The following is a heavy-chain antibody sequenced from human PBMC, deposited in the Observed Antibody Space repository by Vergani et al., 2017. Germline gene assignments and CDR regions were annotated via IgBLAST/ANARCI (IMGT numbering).Heavy chain of an antibody. CDR1: GFTFSSYA. J-gene: IGHJ4*02. CDR2: ISYAGSNK. D-gene: IGHD2-15*01. V-gene: IGHV3-30-3*01. CDR3: ARTLDIVVGVAALGY. Sequence: QVQLVESGGGVVQPGRSLRLSCAASGFTFSSYAMHWVRQAAGKGLEWVAVISYAGSNKYYADSVKGRFTISRDNSKDTLYLQMSSLRAEDTAVYYCARTLDIVVGVAALGYWGQGTLVTVSS.